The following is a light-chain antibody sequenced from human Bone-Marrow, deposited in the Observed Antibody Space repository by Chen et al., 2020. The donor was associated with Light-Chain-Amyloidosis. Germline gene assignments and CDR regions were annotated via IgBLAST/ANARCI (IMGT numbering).Light chain of an antibody. CDR3: SSYTITNTLV. CDR2: EVT. CDR1: SSDVGGDNH. J-gene: IGLJ1*01. V-gene: IGLV2-14*01. Sequence: QSALTQPASVSGSPGQPTTISGTGTSSDVGGDNHVSWYQQHPDKAPKLMIYEVTNRPSWVPDRFSGSKSDNTASLTISGLQTEDEADYFCSSYTITNTLVFGSGTRVTVL.